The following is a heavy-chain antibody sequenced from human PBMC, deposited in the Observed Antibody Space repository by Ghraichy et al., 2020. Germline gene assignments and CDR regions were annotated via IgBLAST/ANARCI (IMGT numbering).Heavy chain of an antibody. CDR3: ARDKGVLRFLEWFPYYYHGMDV. CDR2: IKQDGSEK. Sequence: GGSLRLSCAASGFTFSSYWMSWVRQAPGKGLEWVANIKQDGSEKYYVDSVKGRFTISRDNAKNSLYLQMNSLRAEDTAVYYCARDKGVLRFLEWFPYYYHGMDVWGQGTTVTVSS. CDR1: GFTFSSYW. D-gene: IGHD3-3*01. V-gene: IGHV3-7*01. J-gene: IGHJ6*02.